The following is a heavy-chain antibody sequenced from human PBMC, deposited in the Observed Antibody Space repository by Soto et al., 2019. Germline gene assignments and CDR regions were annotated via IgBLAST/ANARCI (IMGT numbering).Heavy chain of an antibody. CDR3: ARTDKNDY. CDR2: INSDGAST. CDR1: GFTLTGYW. J-gene: IGHJ4*02. V-gene: IGHV3-74*01. Sequence: GGSLRLSCAASGFTLTGYWMHWVRQAPGKGVVWVSRINSDGASTGFADSVKGRFTISRDNAKNTLYLQMNSLRAEDSAVYYCARTDKNDYWGQGTLVTVSS.